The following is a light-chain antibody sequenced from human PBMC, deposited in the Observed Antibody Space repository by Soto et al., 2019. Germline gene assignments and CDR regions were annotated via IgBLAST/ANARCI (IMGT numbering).Light chain of an antibody. CDR2: DNN. CDR3: GXWDSSLSAGV. V-gene: IGLV1-51*01. Sequence: QAVLTQPPSVSAAPGQKVTISCSGSSSNIGNNYVSWYQQLPGTAPRLLIYDNNKRPSGXXXXXSGSKSGTSATLGITGLXXXXXXXXXXGXWDSSLSAGVFGGGTKVTVL. J-gene: IGLJ2*01. CDR1: SSNIGNNY.